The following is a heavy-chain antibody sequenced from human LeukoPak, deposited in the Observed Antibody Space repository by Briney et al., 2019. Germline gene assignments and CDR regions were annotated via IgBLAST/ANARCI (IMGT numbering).Heavy chain of an antibody. CDR1: GGSMSPYH. J-gene: IGHJ4*02. Sequence: SETLSLTCTVSGGSMSPYHWGWIRQPPGKGLEWTGYIYYSGSTNYNPSLNSRVTISVDTSKNQFSLRLSSVTAADTAVYYCARHTSYYDFWSGFDYWGQGTLVTVSS. D-gene: IGHD3-3*01. V-gene: IGHV4-59*08. CDR3: ARHTSYYDFWSGFDY. CDR2: IYYSGST.